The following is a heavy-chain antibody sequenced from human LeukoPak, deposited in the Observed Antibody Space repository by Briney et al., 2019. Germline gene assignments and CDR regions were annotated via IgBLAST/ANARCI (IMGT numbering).Heavy chain of an antibody. CDR2: INPKSGGA. Sequence: ASVKVSCKASGYTFIDYYMHWLRQAPGQGLEWMGWINPKSGGAKYAQSFQGRVTMTRDTSIRTVYMELSRLRSDDTAVYYCARGPSAGQFDYWGQGTLVTVSS. J-gene: IGHJ4*02. CDR1: GYTFIDYY. CDR3: ARGPSAGQFDY. V-gene: IGHV1-2*02.